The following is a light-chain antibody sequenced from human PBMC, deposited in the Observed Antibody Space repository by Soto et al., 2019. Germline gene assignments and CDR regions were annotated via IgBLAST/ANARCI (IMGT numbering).Light chain of an antibody. CDR3: SSYTTRSSYV. V-gene: IGLV2-14*01. J-gene: IGLJ1*01. CDR2: DVT. Sequence: QSALTQPASVSGSPGQSITISCTETSSDVGGYIYVSWYQQHPGKAPKLMIYDVTSRPSGVSYRFSGSKSGNTASLTISGLQAEEEADSYCSSYTTRSSYVFGTGTKVTV. CDR1: SSDVGGYIY.